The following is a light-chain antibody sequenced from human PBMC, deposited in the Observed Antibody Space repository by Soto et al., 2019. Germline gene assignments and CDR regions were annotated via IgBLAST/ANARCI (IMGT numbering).Light chain of an antibody. CDR1: SSNIGSNP. Sequence: QSVLTQPPSASGTPGQRVTISCSGSSSNIGSNPVNWYQHLPGAAPKLLIYGDDQRPSGVPARFSGSKSGTSASLAISGLQSGDETDYYCAAWDDSLSGVVFGGGTKVTVL. J-gene: IGLJ3*02. CDR3: AAWDDSLSGVV. V-gene: IGLV1-44*01. CDR2: GDD.